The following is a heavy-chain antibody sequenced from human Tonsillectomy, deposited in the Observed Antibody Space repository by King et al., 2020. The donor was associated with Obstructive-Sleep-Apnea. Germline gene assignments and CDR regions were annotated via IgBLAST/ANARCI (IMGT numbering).Heavy chain of an antibody. CDR1: GYNLSTYV. J-gene: IGHJ5*02. CDR3: ARGRSWFDP. Sequence: VQLVESGSELRKPGASVKVSCKASGYNLSTYVMNWVRQAPGQGLDWMGWIDTNTGNTTYAQGFTRRFVFSLDTSVSTAYLQISSLRTEDTAVYYCARGRSWFDPWGQGTLVTVSS. V-gene: IGHV7-4-1*02. CDR2: IDTNTGNT.